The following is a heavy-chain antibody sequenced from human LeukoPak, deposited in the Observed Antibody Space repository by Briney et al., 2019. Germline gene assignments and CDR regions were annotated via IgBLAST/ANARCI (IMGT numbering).Heavy chain of an antibody. CDR3: ARDNWVDC. CDR1: GFTFSSYA. J-gene: IGHJ5*01. CDR2: ISDSAYST. V-gene: IGHV3-23*01. Sequence: GGSLRLSCAASGFTFSSYAMSWVRQAPGKGLEWVSAISDSAYSTFYADSVKGRFTISRDNAKNSLYLQMNSLKVEDTAIYYCARDNWVDCWGQGTLVTVSS.